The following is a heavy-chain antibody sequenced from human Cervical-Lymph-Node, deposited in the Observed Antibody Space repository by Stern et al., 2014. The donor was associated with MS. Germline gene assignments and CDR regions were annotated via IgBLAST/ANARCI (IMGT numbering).Heavy chain of an antibody. J-gene: IGHJ4*02. CDR1: GFSLSTSEMR. CDR3: ARTLRDGYNKGYLEY. D-gene: IGHD5-24*01. CDR2: SDCDYEK. V-gene: IGHV2-70*04. Sequence: QVTLKESGPALVKPTQTLTLTCTFSGFSLSTSEMRVSWIRQPPGKALEWLARSDCDYEKFYSTSINPMLTISNDTSKNQWVLTMTNMDPVDTATYYCARTLRDGYNKGYLEYWGQGTLVTVSS.